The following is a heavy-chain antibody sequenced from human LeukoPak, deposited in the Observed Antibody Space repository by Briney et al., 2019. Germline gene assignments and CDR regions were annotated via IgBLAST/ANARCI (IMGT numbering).Heavy chain of an antibody. V-gene: IGHV3-7*01. CDR2: IKQDGSEK. CDR1: GFTFSSYW. J-gene: IGHJ3*02. Sequence: GGSLRLSCAASGFTFSSYWMSWVRQAPGKGLEWVANIKQDGSEKYYVDSVKGRFTISRDNAKNSLYLQMNSLRAEDTAVYYCARDWGKIIADDAFDIWGQGTMVTVSS. CDR3: ARDWGKIIADDAFDI. D-gene: IGHD3-16*01.